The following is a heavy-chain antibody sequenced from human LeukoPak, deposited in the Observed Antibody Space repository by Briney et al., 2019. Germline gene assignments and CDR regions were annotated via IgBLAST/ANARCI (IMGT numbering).Heavy chain of an antibody. CDR2: IYYSGST. Sequence: TSETLSLTCTVSGGSISSSRYYWGWIRQPPGKGLVWIRSIYYSGSTYYNPSLKSRVTISLNTSKNQLSLTLSSVTAADTAVYYCARWWITMVRGVRNWFDPWGQGTLVTVSS. CDR1: GGSISSSRYY. V-gene: IGHV4-39*01. CDR3: ARWWITMVRGVRNWFDP. D-gene: IGHD3-10*01. J-gene: IGHJ5*02.